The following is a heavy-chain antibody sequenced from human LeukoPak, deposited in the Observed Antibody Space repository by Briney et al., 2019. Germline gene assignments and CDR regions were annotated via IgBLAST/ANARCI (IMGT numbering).Heavy chain of an antibody. J-gene: IGHJ4*02. D-gene: IGHD5-24*01. CDR1: GFTFSSYW. CDR2: ISGSGGST. CDR3: AKQVEMATITSDFDY. V-gene: IGHV3-23*01. Sequence: GGSLRLSCAASGFTFSSYWMSGVRQAPGKGLEWFSAISGSGGSTYYADSVKGRFTISSDHSKNKLYLHMKSLSAEHKVVYYCAKQVEMATITSDFDYWGQGTLVTVSS.